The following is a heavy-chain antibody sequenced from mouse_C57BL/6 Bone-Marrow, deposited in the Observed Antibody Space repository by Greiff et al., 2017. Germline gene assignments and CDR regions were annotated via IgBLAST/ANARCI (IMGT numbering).Heavy chain of an antibody. D-gene: IGHD2-5*01. Sequence: VQLQQPGAELVKPGASVKMSCKASGYTFTSYWITWVKQRPGQGLEWIGDIYPGSGSTNYNEKFKSKATLTVDTSSSTAYMQLSSLTSEDSAVYFCAREIVTPRYAMDYWGQETSDTVSS. J-gene: IGHJ4*01. CDR1: GYTFTSYW. CDR2: IYPGSGST. V-gene: IGHV1-55*01. CDR3: AREIVTPRYAMDY.